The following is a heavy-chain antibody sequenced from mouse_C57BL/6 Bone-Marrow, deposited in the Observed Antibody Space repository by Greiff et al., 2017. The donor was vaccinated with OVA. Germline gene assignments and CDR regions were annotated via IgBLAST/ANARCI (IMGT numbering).Heavy chain of an antibody. CDR3: TLYYYGSSPYWYFDV. D-gene: IGHD1-1*01. V-gene: IGHV1-5*01. J-gene: IGHJ1*03. CDR1: GYTFTSYW. CDR2: IYPGNSDT. Sequence: EVQLQQSGTVLARPGASVKMSCKTSGYTFTSYWMHWVKQRPGQGLEWIGAIYPGNSDTSYNQKFKGKAKLTAVTSASTAYMELSSLTNEDSAVYYCTLYYYGSSPYWYFDVWGTGTTVTVSS.